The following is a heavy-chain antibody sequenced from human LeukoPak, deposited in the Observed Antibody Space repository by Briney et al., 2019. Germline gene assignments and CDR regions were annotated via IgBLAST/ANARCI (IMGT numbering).Heavy chain of an antibody. CDR2: INPSGGSP. CDR3: ARDCGWSGECRFDY. Sequence: GASVKVSCKASGYTFISYYMHWVRQAPGQGLEWMGIINPSGGSPRHAQKFQGRVTMTRDMSTSTVYMELSSLRSEDTAVYYCARDCGWSGECRFDYWGQGTLVTVSS. D-gene: IGHD3-3*01. CDR1: GYTFISYY. V-gene: IGHV1-46*01. J-gene: IGHJ4*02.